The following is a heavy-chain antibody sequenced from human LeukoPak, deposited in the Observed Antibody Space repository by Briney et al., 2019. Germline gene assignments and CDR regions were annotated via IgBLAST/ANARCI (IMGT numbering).Heavy chain of an antibody. Sequence: GGSLRLSCAAYGFTFSDYYMSWIRQAPGKGLEWISYISSRGDSIQYADSVKGRFTMSRDNAKNTLYLEMNSLRAEDTAIYYCAKMKGHPLPKYYMDVWGQGTTVTVSS. CDR1: GFTFSDYY. D-gene: IGHD1-26*01. J-gene: IGHJ6*01. CDR3: AKMKGHPLPKYYMDV. CDR2: ISSRGDSI. V-gene: IGHV3-11*01.